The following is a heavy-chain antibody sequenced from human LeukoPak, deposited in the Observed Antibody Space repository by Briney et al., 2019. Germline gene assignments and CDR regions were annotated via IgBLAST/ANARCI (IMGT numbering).Heavy chain of an antibody. J-gene: IGHJ6*03. D-gene: IGHD3-3*01. CDR2: IYYSGST. CDR3: ARHFMEWLPHHHYYMDV. Sequence: SETQSLTCAVSGGSISGYYWSWIRQSPDKGLEWIGYIYYSGSTNYNPSLQSRVTISVDTSKKQFSLKLSSVTAADTAVYYCARHFMEWLPHHHYYMDVWGKGTTVTVSS. CDR1: GGSISGYY. V-gene: IGHV4-59*08.